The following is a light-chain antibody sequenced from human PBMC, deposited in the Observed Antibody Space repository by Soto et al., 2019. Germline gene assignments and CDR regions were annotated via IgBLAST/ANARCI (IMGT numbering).Light chain of an antibody. CDR2: GAS. V-gene: IGKV3D-15*01. CDR1: QSVSSS. J-gene: IGKJ5*01. Sequence: EIMMAQSPATVCVSPAERATLSFRASQSVSSSLAWYQQKPGQAPRLLMYGASTRATGTPARFSGSGSGTEFTLTISSLQSEDFAVYYCQQFGSSVTFGQGTRLEIK. CDR3: QQFGSSVT.